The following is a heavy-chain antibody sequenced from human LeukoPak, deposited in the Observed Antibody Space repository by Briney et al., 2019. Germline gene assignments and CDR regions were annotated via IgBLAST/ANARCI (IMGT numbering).Heavy chain of an antibody. CDR1: GFTFDDYA. V-gene: IGHV3-9*01. D-gene: IGHD3-16*02. J-gene: IGHJ3*02. CDR3: AKDYTFGGVIAYGGAFDI. CDR2: ISWNSGSI. Sequence: GRSLRLSCAASGFTFDDYAMPWVRQAPGKGLEWVSGISWNSGSIGYADSVKGRFTISRDNAKNSLYLQMNSLRAEDTALYYCAKDYTFGGVIAYGGAFDIWGQGTMVTVSS.